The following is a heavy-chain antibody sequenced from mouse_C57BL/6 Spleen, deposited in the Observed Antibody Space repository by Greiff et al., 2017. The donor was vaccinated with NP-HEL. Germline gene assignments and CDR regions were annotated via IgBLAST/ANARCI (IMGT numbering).Heavy chain of an antibody. CDR1: GYAFSSSW. V-gene: IGHV1-82*01. J-gene: IGHJ4*01. D-gene: IGHD2-14*01. CDR2: IYPGDGDT. CDR3: AREGDYRPMDY. Sequence: QVQLQQSGPELVKPGASVKISCKASGYAFSSSWMNWVKQRPGKGLEWIGRIYPGDGDTNYNGKFKGKATLTADKSSSTAYMQLSSLTSEDSAVYFCAREGDYRPMDYWGQGTSVTVSS.